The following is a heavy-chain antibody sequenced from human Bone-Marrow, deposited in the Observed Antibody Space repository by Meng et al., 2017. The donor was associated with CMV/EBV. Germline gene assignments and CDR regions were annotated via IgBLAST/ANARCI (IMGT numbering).Heavy chain of an antibody. CDR1: GGSINNNDYY. CDR2: IYYSGST. CDR3: ARHHTIYSSGWYGRAFDI. V-gene: IGHV4-39*01. Sequence: SETLSLTCSVSGGSINNNDYYWVWIRQPPGKGLEWIGSIYYSGSTYYNVSLKSRLTISVDTSKNQFSLKLSSVTAADTAVYYCARHHTIYSSGWYGRAFDIWGQGTMVTVSS. D-gene: IGHD6-19*01. J-gene: IGHJ3*02.